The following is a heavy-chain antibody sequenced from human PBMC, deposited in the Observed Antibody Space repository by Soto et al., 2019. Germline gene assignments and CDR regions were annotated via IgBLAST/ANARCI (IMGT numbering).Heavy chain of an antibody. CDR1: GFILRNYW. D-gene: IGHD3-16*02. V-gene: IGHV3-7*03. J-gene: IGHJ5*02. CDR2: IKEDGSEK. Sequence: LRLSCAASGFILRNYWMSWVRQAPGMGLQWVASIKEDGSEKYYVDPVKGRFTISRENAKNSLYLQMNSLRAEDTAVYYCARYRSLDPWGQGILVTVSS. CDR3: ARYRSLDP.